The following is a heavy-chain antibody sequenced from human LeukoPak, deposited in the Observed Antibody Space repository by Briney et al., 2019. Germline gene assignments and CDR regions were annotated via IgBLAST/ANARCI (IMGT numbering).Heavy chain of an antibody. J-gene: IGHJ4*02. V-gene: IGHV1-8*01. CDR1: GYTFTSYD. Sequence: ASVKVSCKASGYTFTSYDINWVRQATGQGLEWMGWMNPNSGNTGYAQKFQGRVTMTRNTSISTAYMELSSLRSEDTAVYYCARGGYYGSGSYSYYFDYWGQGTLVTVSS. CDR2: MNPNSGNT. CDR3: ARGGYYGSGSYSYYFDY. D-gene: IGHD3-10*01.